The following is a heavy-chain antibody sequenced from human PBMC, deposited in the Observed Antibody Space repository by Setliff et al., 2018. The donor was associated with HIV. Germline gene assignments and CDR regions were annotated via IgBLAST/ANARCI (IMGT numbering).Heavy chain of an antibody. Sequence: SETLSLTCSVSGGSINSGHYYWSWIRHHPGKDLEWIGYIYYTGSTYFNPSLKSRVTLSIDTSKNQFSLKLSSVTAADTAVYYCARDRYAGEIDYWGQGTLVTVSS. J-gene: IGHJ4*02. V-gene: IGHV4-31*03. CDR2: IYYTGST. D-gene: IGHD3-10*01. CDR1: GGSINSGHYY. CDR3: ARDRYAGEIDY.